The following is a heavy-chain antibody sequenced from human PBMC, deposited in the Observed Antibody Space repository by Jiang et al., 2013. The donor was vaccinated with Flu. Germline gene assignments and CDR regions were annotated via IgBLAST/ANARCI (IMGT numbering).Heavy chain of an antibody. CDR2: INPSDSDT. J-gene: IGHJ3*02. CDR1: GYGFTSFR. V-gene: IGHV5-51*01. Sequence: GAEVKKPGESLKISCKGSGYGFTSFRIGWVRQMPGKGLEWMGIINPSDSDTKYSPSFQGHVAFSADKSINTVYLQWSSLGASDTAIYFCARNRSGYYGNAFDIRGEGTMVTVSS. D-gene: IGHD3-22*01. CDR3: ARNRSGYYGNAFDI.